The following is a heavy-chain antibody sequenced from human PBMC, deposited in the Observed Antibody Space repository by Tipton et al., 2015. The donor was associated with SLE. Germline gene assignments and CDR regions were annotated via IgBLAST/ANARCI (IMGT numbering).Heavy chain of an antibody. D-gene: IGHD3-10*01. CDR3: ARGPGFGRSTSYFDY. Sequence: SLTCTVSGYSISSGFYWGWIRQPPGKGLEWIGNIYHSGSTFYNPSLKSRVTISVDTSKNQFSLKLSSVTAADAAVYYCARGPGFGRSTSYFDYWGQGTLVTVSS. CDR1: GYSISSGFY. V-gene: IGHV4-38-2*02. CDR2: IYHSGST. J-gene: IGHJ4*02.